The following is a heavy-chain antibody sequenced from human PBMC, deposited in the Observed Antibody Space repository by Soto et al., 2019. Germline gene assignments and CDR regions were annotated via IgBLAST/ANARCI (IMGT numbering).Heavy chain of an antibody. J-gene: IGHJ4*02. Sequence: PSETLSLTCTVSGGSVSSGSYYWSWIRQPPGKGLEWIGYIYYSGSTNYNPSLKSRVTISVDTSKNQFSLKLSSVTAADTAVYYCARASDYSYGFDYWGQGTLVTVSS. V-gene: IGHV4-61*01. CDR2: IYYSGST. D-gene: IGHD5-18*01. CDR3: ARASDYSYGFDY. CDR1: GGSVSSGSYY.